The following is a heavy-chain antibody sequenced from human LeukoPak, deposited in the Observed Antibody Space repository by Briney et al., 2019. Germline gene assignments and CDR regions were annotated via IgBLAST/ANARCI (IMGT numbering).Heavy chain of an antibody. CDR2: INPNSGGT. CDR3: ARVPPPRFGEFSGDAFDI. V-gene: IGHV1-2*02. D-gene: IGHD3-10*01. CDR1: GYTFTGYY. Sequence: EASVKVSCKASGYTFTGYYMHWVRQAPGQGLEWMGWINPNSGGTNYAQKFQGRVTMTRDTSISTAYMELSRLRSDDTAVYYCARVPPPRFGEFSGDAFDIWGQGTMVTVSS. J-gene: IGHJ3*02.